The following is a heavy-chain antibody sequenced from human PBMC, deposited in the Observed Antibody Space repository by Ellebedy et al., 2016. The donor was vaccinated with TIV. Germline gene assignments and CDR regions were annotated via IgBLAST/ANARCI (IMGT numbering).Heavy chain of an antibody. Sequence: SETLSLXXAVYGGSFSGYYWSWIRQPPGKGLEWIGEINHSGSTNYNPSLKSRVTISVDTSKNQFSLKLSSVTAADTAVYYCARGRTVTRSGYLSYYYYMDVWGKGTTVTVSS. D-gene: IGHD4-11*01. CDR3: ARGRTVTRSGYLSYYYYMDV. V-gene: IGHV4-34*01. J-gene: IGHJ6*03. CDR2: INHSGST. CDR1: GGSFSGYY.